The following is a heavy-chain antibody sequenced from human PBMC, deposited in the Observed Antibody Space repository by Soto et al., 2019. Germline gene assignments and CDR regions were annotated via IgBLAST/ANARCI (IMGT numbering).Heavy chain of an antibody. CDR2: ISGSGGST. J-gene: IGHJ5*02. CDR3: SKRAHDFWSGYPNWFDP. CDR1: GFTFSSYA. D-gene: IGHD3-3*01. Sequence: GGSLRLSCAAPGFTFSSYAMRWVRQAPGKGLEWVSAISGSGGSTYYADSVKGRFTISRDNSKNTLYLQMNSLRAEDTAVYYCSKRAHDFWSGYPNWFDPWGQGTLVTVSS. V-gene: IGHV3-23*01.